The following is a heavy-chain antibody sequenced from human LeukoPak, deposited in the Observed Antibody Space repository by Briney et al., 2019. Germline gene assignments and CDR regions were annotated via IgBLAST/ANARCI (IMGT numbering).Heavy chain of an antibody. CDR2: ISGSGVST. Sequence: GGSLRLSCAASGFTFSSYAMSWVRQAPGKGLEWVSAISGSGVSTYYADSVKGRFTISRDNSKNTLYLQMNSLRAEDTAVYYCAELKIVAGGYFDYWGQGTLVTVSS. CDR1: GFTFSSYA. J-gene: IGHJ4*02. CDR3: AELKIVAGGYFDY. D-gene: IGHD2-21*01. V-gene: IGHV3-23*01.